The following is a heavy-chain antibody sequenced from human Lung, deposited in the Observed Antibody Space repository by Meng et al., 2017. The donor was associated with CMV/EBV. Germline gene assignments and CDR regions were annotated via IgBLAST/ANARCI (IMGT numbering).Heavy chain of an antibody. J-gene: IGHJ4*02. D-gene: IGHD3-10*02. CDR2: IRHDVRGN. V-gene: IGHV3-30*02. CDR3: AEDSPLFGSNTPYVDS. Sequence: GESXKISXVASGFTFSNYGMNWVRQVPGKGLEWVSFIRHDVRGNYYADSVKGRFTIARDNSKNTLYMQMNSLRLEDTAVYYCAEDSPLFGSNTPYVDSWGQGTLVTVSS. CDR1: GFTFSNYG.